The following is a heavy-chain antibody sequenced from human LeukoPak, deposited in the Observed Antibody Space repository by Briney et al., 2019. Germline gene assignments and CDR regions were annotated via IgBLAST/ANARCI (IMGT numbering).Heavy chain of an antibody. J-gene: IGHJ4*02. CDR1: GYIFSHNG. V-gene: IGHV1-18*01. CDR2: ISAYNGDT. Sequence: ASVKVSCKTSGYIFSHNGISWVRQAPGQGPEWMGWISAYNGDTNYAQNFQGRATMTRDTSTSTVYMELSSLRSEDTAVYYCATVSGYDILTGYYFGYWGQGTLVTVSS. CDR3: ATVSGYDILTGYYFGY. D-gene: IGHD3-9*01.